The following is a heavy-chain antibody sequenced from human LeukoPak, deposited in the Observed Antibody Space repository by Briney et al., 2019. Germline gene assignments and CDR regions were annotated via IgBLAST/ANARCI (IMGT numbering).Heavy chain of an antibody. CDR2: IRYDGSNK. CDR1: GFTFSSYG. V-gene: IGHV3-30*02. D-gene: IGHD3-3*01. J-gene: IGHJ3*02. Sequence: PGGSLRLSCAASGFTFSSYGMHWVRQAPGKGLEWVAFIRYDGSNKYYAGSVKGRFTISRDNSKNTLYLQMNSLRAEDTAVYYCAKDNDFWSGVDAFDIWGQGTMVTVSS. CDR3: AKDNDFWSGVDAFDI.